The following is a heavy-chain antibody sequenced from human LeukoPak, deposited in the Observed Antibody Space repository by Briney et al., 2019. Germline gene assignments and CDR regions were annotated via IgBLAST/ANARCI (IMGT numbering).Heavy chain of an antibody. V-gene: IGHV1-69*13. CDR2: IIPIFGTA. J-gene: IGHJ4*02. CDR1: GGTFSSYA. Sequence: ASVKVSCKASGGTFSSYAISWVRQAPGQGLEWMGGIIPIFGTANYAQKFQGRVTITADESTSTAYMELSSLRSEDTAVYYCARDGIGYSYGYGDYWGQGTLVTVSS. D-gene: IGHD5-18*01. CDR3: ARDGIGYSYGYGDY.